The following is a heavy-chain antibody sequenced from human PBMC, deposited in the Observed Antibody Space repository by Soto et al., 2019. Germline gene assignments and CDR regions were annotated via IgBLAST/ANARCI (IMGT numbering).Heavy chain of an antibody. CDR2: IRGSGGST. V-gene: IGHV3-23*01. Sequence: GGSLRLSCAASGFTFSSYAMSWVRQAPGKGLEWVSSIRGSGGSTYYADSVKGRFTISRDNSKNTLYLQMNSLRAEDTAVYYCARYLEWSKKGFDYWGQGTLVTVSS. D-gene: IGHD3-3*01. J-gene: IGHJ4*02. CDR3: ARYLEWSKKGFDY. CDR1: GFTFSSYA.